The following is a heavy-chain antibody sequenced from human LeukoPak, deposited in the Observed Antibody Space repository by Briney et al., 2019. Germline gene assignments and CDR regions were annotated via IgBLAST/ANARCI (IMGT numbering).Heavy chain of an antibody. D-gene: IGHD2-8*02. CDR2: IKQDGSEK. CDR3: ARDGRLCGGYCTVQTHNDYYYNIDA. CDR1: GFTFSSYW. V-gene: IGHV3-7*01. J-gene: IGHJ6*03. Sequence: PGGSLRLSCAASGFTFSSYWMSWVRQAPGKGLEWVANIKQDGSEKYYVDSVKGRFTISRDNAKNSLYLQMNSLRAEDTAVYYCARDGRLCGGYCTVQTHNDYYYNIDAWGKGTTGTVSS.